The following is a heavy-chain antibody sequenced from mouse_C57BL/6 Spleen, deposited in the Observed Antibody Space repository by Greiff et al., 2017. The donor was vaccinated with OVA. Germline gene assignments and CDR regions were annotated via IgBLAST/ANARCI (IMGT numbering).Heavy chain of an antibody. Sequence: QVQLQQPGAELVRPGSSVKLSCKASGYTFTSYWMHWVKQRPIQGLEWIGNIDPSDSETHYNQKFKDKATLTVDKSSSTAYMQLSSLTSEDSAVYYCARSDGYSAWFAYWGQGTLVTVSA. CDR2: IDPSDSET. J-gene: IGHJ3*01. V-gene: IGHV1-52*01. D-gene: IGHD2-3*01. CDR1: GYTFTSYW. CDR3: ARSDGYSAWFAY.